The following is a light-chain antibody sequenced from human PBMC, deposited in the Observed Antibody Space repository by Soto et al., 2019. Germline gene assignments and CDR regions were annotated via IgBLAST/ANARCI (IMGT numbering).Light chain of an antibody. V-gene: IGKV4-1*01. CDR1: QSVLHGSNIDNY. CDR2: WAS. J-gene: IGKJ4*01. Sequence: DIVMTQSPDSLAVSLGERATINCKSSQSVLHGSNIDNYLAWYQQKPGQPPRLLIYWASTRKSGVPDRFSGSGSGTDFTLTISSLQAEDVAVYFCQQYLSAPLTFGGGTKVEIK. CDR3: QQYLSAPLT.